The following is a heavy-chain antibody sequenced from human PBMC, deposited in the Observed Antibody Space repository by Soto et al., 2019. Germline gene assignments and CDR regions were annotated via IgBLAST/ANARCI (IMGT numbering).Heavy chain of an antibody. CDR3: SRSVPGAHAFDI. J-gene: IGHJ3*02. CDR2: VYSVGST. D-gene: IGHD2-2*01. Sequence: EVQLVESGGGLVQPGGSLRLSCAASGFSVSSVYMSWVRQAPGRGLERVSLVYSVGSTFYADSVRGRFTISRHSSENTLNLQMNSLKSDDTAVYFYSRSVPGAHAFDIWGQGTVVTVSS. CDR1: GFSVSSVY. V-gene: IGHV3-53*04.